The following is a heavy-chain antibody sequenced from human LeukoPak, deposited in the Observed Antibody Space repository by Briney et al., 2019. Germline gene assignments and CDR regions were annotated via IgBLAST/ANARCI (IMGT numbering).Heavy chain of an antibody. CDR2: IKSKTDGGTT. CDR3: RAAGWLSLRPLIDY. D-gene: IGHD3-22*01. V-gene: IGHV3-15*01. Sequence: PGGSLRLSCAASGFTFSNAWMSWVRQAPGKGLEWVGRIKSKTDGGTTDYAAPVKGRFTISRDDSKNTLYLQMNSLKTEDTAVYYCRAAGWLSLRPLIDYWGQGTLVTVSS. CDR1: GFTFSNAW. J-gene: IGHJ4*02.